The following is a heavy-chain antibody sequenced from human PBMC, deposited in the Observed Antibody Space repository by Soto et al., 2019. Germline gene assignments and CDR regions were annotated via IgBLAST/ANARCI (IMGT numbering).Heavy chain of an antibody. J-gene: IGHJ5*02. CDR2: ISGSGGST. CDR3: AKVGCTSCFMAWFDP. D-gene: IGHD2-2*01. Sequence: PGVPLRLSCAASGFTFSSYSMSWVRQAPGKGLEWVSAISGSGGSTYYADSVKGRFTISRDNSKNTLYLQMNSLRAEDTAVYYCAKVGCTSCFMAWFDPWGQGTLVTVSS. CDR1: GFTFSSYS. V-gene: IGHV3-23*01.